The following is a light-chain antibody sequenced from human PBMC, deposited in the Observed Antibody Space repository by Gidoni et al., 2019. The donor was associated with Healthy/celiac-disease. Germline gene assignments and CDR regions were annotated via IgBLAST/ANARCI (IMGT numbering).Light chain of an antibody. J-gene: IGKJ1*01. CDR1: QSISSY. CDR3: QQSYSTPQT. V-gene: IGKV1-39*01. Sequence: DIQITQSPSSLSASVGDRVTITCRASQSISSYLNWYQQKPGKVPKSLIYAASSLQSGVPSKFSGSGSGTDFTLTISSLQPEDFATYYCQQSYSTPQTFGQGTKVEIK. CDR2: AAS.